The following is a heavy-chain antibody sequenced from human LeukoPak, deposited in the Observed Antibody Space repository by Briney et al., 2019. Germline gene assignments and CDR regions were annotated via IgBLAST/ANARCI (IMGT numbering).Heavy chain of an antibody. J-gene: IGHJ4*02. Sequence: GWSLRLSCAASGFTFSSYGMYWVRQAPGKGLEGVAFIRYDGSKKYYADSVKGRFTISRDNSKTTLYLHMLSLRAEATAVYYCAKAYYDILTGPDYWGQGTLVTVSS. CDR2: IRYDGSKK. CDR1: GFTFSSYG. V-gene: IGHV3-30*02. D-gene: IGHD3-9*01. CDR3: AKAYYDILTGPDY.